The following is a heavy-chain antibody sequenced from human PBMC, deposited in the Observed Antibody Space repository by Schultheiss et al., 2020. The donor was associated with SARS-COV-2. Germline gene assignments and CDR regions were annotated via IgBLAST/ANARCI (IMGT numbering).Heavy chain of an antibody. J-gene: IGHJ5*02. CDR1: GGSFSGYY. D-gene: IGHD6-13*01. CDR2: INHSGST. Sequence: SETLSLTCAVYGGSFSGYYWSWIRQAPGKGLEWIGEINHSGSTNYNPSLKSRVTISVDTSKNQFSLKLSSVTAADTAVYYCARAIAAAGIWFDPWGQGTLVTVSS. CDR3: ARAIAAAGIWFDP. V-gene: IGHV4-34*01.